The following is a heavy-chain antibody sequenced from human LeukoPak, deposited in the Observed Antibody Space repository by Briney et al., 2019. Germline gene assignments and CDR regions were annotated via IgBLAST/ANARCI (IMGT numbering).Heavy chain of an antibody. V-gene: IGHV3-21*01. CDR3: ARVWDGDYYYYYMDV. CDR1: GFTFSIYS. CDR2: ISSSSNYI. J-gene: IGHJ6*03. D-gene: IGHD1-26*01. Sequence: PGGSLRLSCAASGFTFSIYSMNWVRQAPGKGLEWVSSISSSSNYIYYADSVKGRFTISRDNAKNSLYLQMNSLRADDTAVYYCARVWDGDYYYYYMDVWGKGTTVTVSS.